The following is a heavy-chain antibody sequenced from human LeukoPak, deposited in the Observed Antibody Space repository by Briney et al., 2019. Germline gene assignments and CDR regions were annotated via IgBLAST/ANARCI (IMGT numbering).Heavy chain of an antibody. D-gene: IGHD1-26*01. V-gene: IGHV3-74*01. J-gene: IGHJ4*02. Sequence: PGGSLRLSCEASGFTFSSYWMHWARQAPGKGLECVSRITSDGSSTSYADSVRGRFTISRDNAKNTVYLQMNSLRAEDTAVYYCARDLTGAVFDFWGQGTLVTVSS. CDR1: GFTFSSYW. CDR2: ITSDGSST. CDR3: ARDLTGAVFDF.